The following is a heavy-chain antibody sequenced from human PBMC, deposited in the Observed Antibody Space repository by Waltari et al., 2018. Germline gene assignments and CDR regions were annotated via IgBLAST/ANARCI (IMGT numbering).Heavy chain of an antibody. D-gene: IGHD2-15*01. J-gene: IGHJ3*02. CDR1: GFTFSSYW. V-gene: IGHV3-7*01. Sequence: EVQLVESGGGLVQPGGSLRLSCAASGFTFSSYWMSWVRQAPGKGLEWVANIKQDGSEKYYVDSVKGRFTISRDNAKNSLYLQMNSLRAEDTAVYYCARVPVVVSFDAFDIWGQGTMVTVSS. CDR2: IKQDGSEK. CDR3: ARVPVVVSFDAFDI.